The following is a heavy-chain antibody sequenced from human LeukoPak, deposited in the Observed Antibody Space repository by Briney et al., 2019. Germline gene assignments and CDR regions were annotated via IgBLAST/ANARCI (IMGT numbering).Heavy chain of an antibody. J-gene: IGHJ5*02. CDR2: IRTSGDT. D-gene: IGHD3-3*01. Sequence: GGFLRLSCAASGFIFSSYAISWVRQAPGKGLEWVSGIRTSGDTFYADSVKGRFTISRDISKNTVYLQMNSLRAEDSAVYYCATLSYDLWTGINWFDPWGQGTLVTVSS. V-gene: IGHV3-23*01. CDR3: ATLSYDLWTGINWFDP. CDR1: GFIFSSYA.